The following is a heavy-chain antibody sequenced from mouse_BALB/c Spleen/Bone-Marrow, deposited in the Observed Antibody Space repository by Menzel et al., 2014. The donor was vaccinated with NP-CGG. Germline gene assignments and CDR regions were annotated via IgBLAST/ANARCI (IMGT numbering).Heavy chain of an antibody. CDR2: IYPGDGET. D-gene: IGHD2-10*02. Sequence: QVQLQQSGAELVRPGSSVKISYKASGYPFSSYWMSWVKQRPGQGLEWIGQIYPGDGETNYNGKFKGNATLTADKSSSTAYMQLISLTSEDSAVYFCARKYGDYWGQGTTLTVSS. CDR1: GYPFSSYW. J-gene: IGHJ2*01. V-gene: IGHV1-80*01. CDR3: ARKYGDY.